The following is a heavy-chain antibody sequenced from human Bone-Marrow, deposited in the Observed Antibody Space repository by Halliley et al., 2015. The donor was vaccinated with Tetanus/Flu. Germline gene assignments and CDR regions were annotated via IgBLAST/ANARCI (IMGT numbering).Heavy chain of an antibody. CDR2: IGGSGVPT. V-gene: IGHV3-23*01. Sequence: AVIGGSGVPTYYADSVRGRFTISRVNSKSTLYLEMNSLRAEGTAVYFCADEGALRGLALDSWGRGPLVPVSS. D-gene: IGHD3-16*01. CDR3: ADEGALRGLALDS. J-gene: IGHJ4*02.